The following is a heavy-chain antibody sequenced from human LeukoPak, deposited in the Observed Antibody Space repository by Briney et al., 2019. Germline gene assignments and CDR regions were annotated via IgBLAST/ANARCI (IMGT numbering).Heavy chain of an antibody. Sequence: PSETLSPTCTVSGGSISSYYWSWIRQPAGKGLEWIGRIYTSGSTSYNPSLKSRVTMSVDTSKNQFSLKLSSVAAADTAVYYCARLQYFDWLLSGYFDYWGQGTLVTVSS. V-gene: IGHV4-4*07. CDR3: ARLQYFDWLLSGYFDY. CDR2: IYTSGST. D-gene: IGHD3-9*01. J-gene: IGHJ4*02. CDR1: GGSISSYY.